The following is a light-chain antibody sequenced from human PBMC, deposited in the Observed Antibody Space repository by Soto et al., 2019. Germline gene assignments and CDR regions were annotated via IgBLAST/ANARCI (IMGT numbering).Light chain of an antibody. V-gene: IGKV3-20*01. CDR1: QSVSNNC. CDR2: GAS. J-gene: IGKJ2*01. Sequence: EIVLTQSPGTLSLSPGERATLSCRASQSVSNNCLAWYQLKLGQAPRLLISGASIRATGIPDRFSGGGSGTDFTLTISRLEPEDFAVYYCLQYGSSPRTFGQGTQVEIK. CDR3: LQYGSSPRT.